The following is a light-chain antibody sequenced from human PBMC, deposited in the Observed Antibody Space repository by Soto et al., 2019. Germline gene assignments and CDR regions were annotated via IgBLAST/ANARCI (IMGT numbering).Light chain of an antibody. J-gene: IGKJ4*01. CDR3: QQYGTSPLT. V-gene: IGKV3-20*01. CDR1: QSVRSNS. CDR2: GAS. Sequence: EIVLTQSPRTLSLSPGESATLSCTASQSVRSNSLAWYQQKPGQAPRLLMFGASGRATGTPHRFSGRGSGTDFTLTISRLEPEDFAVYYCQQYGTSPLTFGGGTKVDI.